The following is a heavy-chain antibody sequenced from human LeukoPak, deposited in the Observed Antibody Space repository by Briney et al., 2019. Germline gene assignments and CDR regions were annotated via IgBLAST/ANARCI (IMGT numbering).Heavy chain of an antibody. D-gene: IGHD3-3*02. V-gene: IGHV1-2*02. CDR3: ARVPGWTSDILDD. Sequence: ASVKVSCKAFGYTFTGYYLHWVRQAPAQGLECVRWISPNSGGTYSAQKFEGRITMTRDTSIGTAYMEQRTLTYDDTAVYYCARVPGWTSDILDDGAQGTLVTVSS. CDR2: ISPNSGGT. J-gene: IGHJ4*02. CDR1: GYTFTGYY.